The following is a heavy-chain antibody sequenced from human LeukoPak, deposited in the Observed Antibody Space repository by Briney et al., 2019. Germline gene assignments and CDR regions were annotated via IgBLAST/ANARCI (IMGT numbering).Heavy chain of an antibody. CDR3: ARKEARNRMWFDP. CDR2: IYYSGST. V-gene: IGHV4-61*01. Sequence: SETLSLTCTVSGGSVSSGSYYWSWIRQPTGKGLEWIGYIYYSGSTNYNPSLKSRVTISVDTSKNQFSLKLSSVTAADTAVYYCARKEARNRMWFDPWGQGTLVTVSS. CDR1: GGSVSSGSYY. J-gene: IGHJ5*02. D-gene: IGHD1-14*01.